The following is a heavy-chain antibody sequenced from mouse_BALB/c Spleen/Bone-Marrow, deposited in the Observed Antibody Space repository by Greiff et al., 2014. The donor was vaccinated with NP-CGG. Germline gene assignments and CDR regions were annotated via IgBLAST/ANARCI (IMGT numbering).Heavy chain of an antibody. Sequence: VQLKESGPELVKPGASVKMSCKASGYTFTSYVMHWVKQKPGQGLEWTGYINPYNDGTKYNEKFKGKATLTSDKSSSTAYMELSSLTSEDSAVYYCARRQFITTAAWFAYWGQGTLVTVSA. CDR2: INPYNDGT. CDR3: ARRQFITTAAWFAY. D-gene: IGHD1-2*01. CDR1: GYTFTSYV. V-gene: IGHV1-14*01. J-gene: IGHJ3*01.